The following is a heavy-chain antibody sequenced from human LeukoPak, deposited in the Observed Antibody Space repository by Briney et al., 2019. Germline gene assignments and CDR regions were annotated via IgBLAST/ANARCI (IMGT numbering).Heavy chain of an antibody. CDR1: GGTFSSYA. CDR3: ARNKEGKSLDY. J-gene: IGHJ4*02. V-gene: IGHV1-69*05. Sequence: SVKVSCKASGGTFSSYAISWVRQAPGQGLEWMGGIIPIFGTANYAQKFQGRVTMTRDTSISTAYMELSRLRFDDTAVYYCARNKEGKSLDYWGQGTLVTVSS. CDR2: IIPIFGTA.